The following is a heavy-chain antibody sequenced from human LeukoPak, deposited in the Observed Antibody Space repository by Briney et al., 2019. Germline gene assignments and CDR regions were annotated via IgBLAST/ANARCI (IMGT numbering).Heavy chain of an antibody. CDR1: GDTFTSYD. D-gene: IGHD4-17*01. Sequence: ASVKVTCKASGDTFTSYDINWVRQATGQGLEWMGWMNPNSGNTGYAQKFQGRVTMTRNTSISTAYMELSSLRSEDTAVYYCARGYYGDYERALYYWGQGTLVTVSS. V-gene: IGHV1-8*01. CDR2: MNPNSGNT. CDR3: ARGYYGDYERALYY. J-gene: IGHJ4*02.